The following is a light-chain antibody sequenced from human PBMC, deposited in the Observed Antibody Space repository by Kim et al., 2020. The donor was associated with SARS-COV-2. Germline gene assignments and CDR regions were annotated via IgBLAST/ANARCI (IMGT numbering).Light chain of an antibody. CDR1: SLRSYY. J-gene: IGLJ1*01. CDR2: GKN. V-gene: IGLV3-19*01. Sequence: AMGQTVRITCQGDSLRSYYANWYQQKPGQAPVLVMYGKNNRPSGIPDRFSGSSSGNTASLTITGAQAEDEADYYCNSRDSSDNRIFGTGTKVTVL. CDR3: NSRDSSDNRI.